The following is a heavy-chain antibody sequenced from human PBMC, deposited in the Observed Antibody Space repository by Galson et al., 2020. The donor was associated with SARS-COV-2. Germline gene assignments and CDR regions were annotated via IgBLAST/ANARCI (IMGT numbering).Heavy chain of an antibody. CDR2: INIDGRVT. D-gene: IGHD3-16*01. J-gene: IGHJ4*02. CDR1: GFTFKSHW. V-gene: IGHV3-74*01. CDR3: VRGGAFGTREGDF. Sequence: GGSLRLSCAASGFTFKSHWMDWVRQVPGKGLEWVSHINIDGRVTRYADSVKGRFTISRDNGEDTLYLQMNSLRVEDTAVYYCVRGGAFGTREGDFWGQGTRVTVSS.